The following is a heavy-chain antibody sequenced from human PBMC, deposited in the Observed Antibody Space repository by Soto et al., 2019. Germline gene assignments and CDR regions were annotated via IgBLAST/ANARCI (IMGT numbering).Heavy chain of an antibody. Sequence: PGGSLRLSXAASGFTFSSYEMNWVRQAPGKGLEWVSYISSSGSTIYYADSVKGRFTISRDNAKNSLYLQMNSLRAEDTAVYYCARDTRIQLWSLFDYWGQGTLVTVSS. D-gene: IGHD5-18*01. V-gene: IGHV3-48*03. CDR1: GFTFSSYE. CDR3: ARDTRIQLWSLFDY. CDR2: ISSSGSTI. J-gene: IGHJ4*02.